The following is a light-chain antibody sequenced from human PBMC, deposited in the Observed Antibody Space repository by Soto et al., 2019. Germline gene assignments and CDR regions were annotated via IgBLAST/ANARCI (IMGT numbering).Light chain of an antibody. CDR2: KTS. Sequence: DIQMTQSPATLSASVGDRVTITCRASQTINDWLAWYQQKPGKAPKLLIYKTSSLESGVPSRFSGSGSGTEFTLTISGLQPEDFATYHCQHWNNYLWTFGQGTKVEIK. J-gene: IGKJ1*01. CDR1: QTINDW. CDR3: QHWNNYLWT. V-gene: IGKV1-5*03.